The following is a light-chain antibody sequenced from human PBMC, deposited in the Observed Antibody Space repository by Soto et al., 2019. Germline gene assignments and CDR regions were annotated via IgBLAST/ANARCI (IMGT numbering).Light chain of an antibody. CDR2: SAS. CDR1: ESIRDM. J-gene: IGKJ3*01. CDR3: QQSYSSPT. V-gene: IGKV1-39*01. Sequence: DIQMTQSPSSLSASVGDRVTIACRASESIRDMLNWYQQKQGKAPMLLLSSASILQSGVPSRFSGSGSRTDFSLTITGLQPEDFATYFCQQSYSSPTFGPGTKVDLK.